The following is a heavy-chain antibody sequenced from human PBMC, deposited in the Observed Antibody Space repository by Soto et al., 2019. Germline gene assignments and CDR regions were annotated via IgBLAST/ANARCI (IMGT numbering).Heavy chain of an antibody. Sequence: GASVKVSCKASGYTFTSYGISWVRQAPGQGLEWMGWISAYNGNTNYAQKLQGRVTMTTDTSTSTAHMEPRSLRSDDTAVYYCARYYDSSGYYNEYYFDYWGQGTLVTVSS. CDR2: ISAYNGNT. J-gene: IGHJ4*02. V-gene: IGHV1-18*04. D-gene: IGHD3-22*01. CDR3: ARYYDSSGYYNEYYFDY. CDR1: GYTFTSYG.